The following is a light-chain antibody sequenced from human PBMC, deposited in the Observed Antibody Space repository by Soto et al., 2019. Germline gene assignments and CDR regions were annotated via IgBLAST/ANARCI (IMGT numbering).Light chain of an antibody. V-gene: IGKV1-5*01. CDR2: DAS. J-gene: IGKJ2*01. CDR3: QQYSSYSPYT. Sequence: DIQMTQSPSTLSASVGDRITITCRASQSISRWLAWYQQKSGKAPKLLIHDASSLESGVPSRFSGSGSGTESTLTISGLQPDDFATYYCQQYSSYSPYTFGQGTKLAIK. CDR1: QSISRW.